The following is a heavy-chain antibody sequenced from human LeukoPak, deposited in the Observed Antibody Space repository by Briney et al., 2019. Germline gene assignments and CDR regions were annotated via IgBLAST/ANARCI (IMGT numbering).Heavy chain of an antibody. V-gene: IGHV1-2*02. CDR2: INPNSGGT. Sequence: ASVKVSCKASGYTFTGYYMHGVRQAPGQGLEWMGWINPNSGGTNYAQKFRGRVTMTRDTSISTAYMELSRLRSDDTAVYYCARGGLIAARPIGAFDIWGQGTMVTVSS. J-gene: IGHJ3*02. D-gene: IGHD6-6*01. CDR3: ARGGLIAARPIGAFDI. CDR1: GYTFTGYY.